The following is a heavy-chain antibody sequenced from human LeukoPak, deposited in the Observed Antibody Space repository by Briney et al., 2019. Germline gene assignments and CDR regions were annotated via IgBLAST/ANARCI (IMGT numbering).Heavy chain of an antibody. J-gene: IGHJ3*02. CDR1: GFTFSSYE. Sequence: GGSLRLSCAGSGFTFSSYEMNWVRQAPGKGLEWLSYISSSGSTIYYADSVRCRFTISRDNAKNSLYLQMNTLIDEDTAVYYCARPNYYDSTGYYQGAFDIWGQGTMVSVSS. CDR2: ISSSGSTI. V-gene: IGHV3-48*03. D-gene: IGHD3-22*01. CDR3: ARPNYYDSTGYYQGAFDI.